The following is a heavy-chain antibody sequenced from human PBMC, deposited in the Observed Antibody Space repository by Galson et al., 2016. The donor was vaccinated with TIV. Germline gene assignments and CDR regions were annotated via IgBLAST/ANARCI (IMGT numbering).Heavy chain of an antibody. Sequence: SLRLSCAASGFTFSTYWMSWVRQAPGEGLQWVANIKQDGTDQNYVDSVKGRFSISRDNAKNSLFLQMNSLRAEDTAVYFCARVATFVDAFDLWGQGTVVTVS. CDR1: GFTFSTYW. CDR2: IKQDGTDQ. D-gene: IGHD3-16*01. CDR3: ARVATFVDAFDL. V-gene: IGHV3-7*04. J-gene: IGHJ3*01.